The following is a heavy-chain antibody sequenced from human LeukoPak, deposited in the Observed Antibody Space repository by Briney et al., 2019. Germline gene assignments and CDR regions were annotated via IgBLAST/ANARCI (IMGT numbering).Heavy chain of an antibody. CDR3: AREAPGYYGNYYDSSGPRGYYFDY. Sequence: PSETLSLTCTVSGGSISSGGYYWSWIRQHPGKGLEWIGYIYYSGSTYYNPSLKSRVTISVDTSKNQFSLKLSSVTAADTAVYYCAREAPGYYGNYYDSSGPRGYYFDYWGQGTLVTVSS. CDR1: GGSISSGGYY. D-gene: IGHD3-22*01. J-gene: IGHJ4*02. V-gene: IGHV4-31*03. CDR2: IYYSGST.